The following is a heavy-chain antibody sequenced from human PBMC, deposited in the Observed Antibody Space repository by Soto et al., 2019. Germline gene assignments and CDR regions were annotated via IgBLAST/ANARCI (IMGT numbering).Heavy chain of an antibody. J-gene: IGHJ4*02. Sequence: GESLKISCKASGDSFTNHWIGWVRQMSGKGLEWMGIIWPGDSDTRYSPSFQGQVTISVDKSISTAYLEWSSLKASDTAIYYCTGDGSGGYYIDFWGEGTLVT. V-gene: IGHV5-51*01. CDR2: IWPGDSDT. CDR1: GDSFTNHW. CDR3: TGDGSGGYYIDF. D-gene: IGHD3-10*01.